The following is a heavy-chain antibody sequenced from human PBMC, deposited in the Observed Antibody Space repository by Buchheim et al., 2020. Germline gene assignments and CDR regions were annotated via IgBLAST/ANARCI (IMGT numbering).Heavy chain of an antibody. D-gene: IGHD4-17*01. V-gene: IGHV3-30-3*01. J-gene: IGHJ4*02. CDR2: ISYDGSNK. CDR3: ARDILYDYGDYALYY. Sequence: QVQLVESGGGVVQPGRSLRLSCAASGFTFSSYAMHWVRQAPGKGLEWVAVISYDGSNKYYADSVKGRFTISRDNSKNTLYLQMNSLRAEDTAVYYCARDILYDYGDYALYYWGQGTL. CDR1: GFTFSSYA.